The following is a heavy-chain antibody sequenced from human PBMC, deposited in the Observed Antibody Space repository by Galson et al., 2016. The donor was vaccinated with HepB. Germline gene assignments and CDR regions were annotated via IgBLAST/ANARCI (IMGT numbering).Heavy chain of an antibody. CDR1: GFTFSNYV. D-gene: IGHD6-13*01. Sequence: SLRLSCAASGFTFSNYVMHWVRQAPGKGLEWVAVISYDGSSKYYADSVKGRFTISRDSSKNTLFLQMNSLRPEDTAVYYCTKYRGYSSPGGVPGGPFDYWGQGALITVSS. CDR3: TKYRGYSSPGGVPGGPFDY. V-gene: IGHV3-30*04. CDR2: ISYDGSSK. J-gene: IGHJ4*02.